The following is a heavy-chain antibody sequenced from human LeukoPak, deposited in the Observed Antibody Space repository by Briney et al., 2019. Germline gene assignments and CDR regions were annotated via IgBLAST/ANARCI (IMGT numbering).Heavy chain of an antibody. V-gene: IGHV4-59*08. CDR1: GGSMSSYY. CDR2: IHYSGST. D-gene: IGHD6-19*01. Sequence: SETLSLTCTVSGGSMSSYYWSWIRQPPGKGLEWIGYIHYSGSTNYKPSLKSRATISGDTSKNQFSLELSSVTAADTAVYYCARRMGTSGWLDYWGQGTLVTVSS. J-gene: IGHJ4*02. CDR3: ARRMGTSGWLDY.